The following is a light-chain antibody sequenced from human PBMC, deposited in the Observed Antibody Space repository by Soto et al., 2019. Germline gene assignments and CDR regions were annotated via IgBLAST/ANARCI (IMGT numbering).Light chain of an antibody. V-gene: IGKV3-11*01. Sequence: EIVLTQSPATLSLSPGERATLSCRASQSVSSYLAWYQQKPGQAPRLLIYDASNRATGIPARFSGSGSGTDFTLIISRLEPEDFAVYYCQQRSDWITFGQGTRLEIK. CDR3: QQRSDWIT. CDR2: DAS. J-gene: IGKJ5*01. CDR1: QSVSSY.